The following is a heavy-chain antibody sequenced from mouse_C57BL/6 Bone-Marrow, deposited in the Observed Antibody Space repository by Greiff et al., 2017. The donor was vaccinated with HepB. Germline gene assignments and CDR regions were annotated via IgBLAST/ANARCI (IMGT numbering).Heavy chain of an antibody. CDR1: GFTFSSYA. CDR3: ARDPLRYYFDY. V-gene: IGHV5-4*01. J-gene: IGHJ2*01. Sequence: DVMLVESGGGLVKPGGSLKLSCAASGFTFSSYAMSWVRQTPEKRLEWVATISDGGSYTYYPDNVKGRFTISRDNAKNNLYLQMSHLKSEDTAMYYCARDPLRYYFDYWGQGTTLTVYS. CDR2: ISDGGSYT. D-gene: IGHD1-1*01.